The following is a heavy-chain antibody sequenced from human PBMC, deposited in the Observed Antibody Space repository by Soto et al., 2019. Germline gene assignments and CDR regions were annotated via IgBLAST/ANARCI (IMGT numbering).Heavy chain of an antibody. CDR3: ARHGSGWDY. D-gene: IGHD6-19*01. CDR2: INGGNGNT. J-gene: IGHJ4*02. Sequence: QVQLVQSGAEEKKPGASVKVSCKASGYTFTSYAMHWVRQAPGQRLEWMGWINGGNGNTKYSQKFQGRVTITRDTSASTANMELSSLRSEDAAVYYCARHGSGWDYWGQGTLVTVSS. CDR1: GYTFTSYA. V-gene: IGHV1-3*05.